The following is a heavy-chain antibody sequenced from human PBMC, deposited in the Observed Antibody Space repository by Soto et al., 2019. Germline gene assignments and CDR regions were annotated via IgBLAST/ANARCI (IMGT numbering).Heavy chain of an antibody. CDR3: TTPSGWFLVY. D-gene: IGHD6-19*01. Sequence: EMRLVESGGGLVKPGGSLRLSCITSGFTFNEAWMSWVRQAPGKGLEWVGRIKSKIDGETEDYAASVKGRFTISRDDSKKTVYLQMNSLRTEDTAVYYCTTPSGWFLVYWGQGAQVSVSS. CDR1: GFTFNEAW. V-gene: IGHV3-15*01. J-gene: IGHJ4*02. CDR2: IKSKIDGETE.